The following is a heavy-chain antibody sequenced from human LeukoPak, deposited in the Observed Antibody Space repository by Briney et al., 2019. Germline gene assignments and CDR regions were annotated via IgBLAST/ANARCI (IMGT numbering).Heavy chain of an antibody. CDR3: AGYWFGQYYFDY. J-gene: IGHJ4*02. CDR2: IYHSGST. CDR1: GGSISSSNW. D-gene: IGHD3-10*01. V-gene: IGHV4-4*02. Sequence: SETLSLTCAVSGGSISSSNWWSWVRQPPGKGLEWIGEIYHSGSTNYNPSLRSRVTISVDKSKNQFSLKLSSVTAADTAVYYCAGYWFGQYYFDYWGQGTLVTVSS.